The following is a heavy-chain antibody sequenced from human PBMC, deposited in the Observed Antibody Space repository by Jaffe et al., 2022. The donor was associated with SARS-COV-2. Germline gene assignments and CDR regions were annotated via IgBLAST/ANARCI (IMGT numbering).Heavy chain of an antibody. Sequence: EVQLVESGGGLVKPGRSLRLSCTASGFTFGDYAMSWFRQAPGKGLEWVGFIRSKAYGGTTEYAASVKGRFTISRDDSKSIAYLQMNSLKTEDTAVYYCTRDQPGRLTIFIRPFHYWGQGTLVTVSS. J-gene: IGHJ4*02. V-gene: IGHV3-49*05. D-gene: IGHD3-9*01. CDR2: IRSKAYGGTT. CDR1: GFTFGDYA. CDR3: TRDQPGRLTIFIRPFHY.